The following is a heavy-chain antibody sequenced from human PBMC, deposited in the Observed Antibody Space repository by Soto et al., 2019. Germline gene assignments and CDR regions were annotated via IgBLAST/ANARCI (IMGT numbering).Heavy chain of an antibody. CDR2: IKSKTDGGTT. Sequence: PGGSLTLSCAASGFTFSNARMSWVRQAPGKGLEWVGRIKSKTDGGTTDYAALVKGRFTISRDDSKNTLYLQMNSLKTEDTAVYYCTTDDDRLLWFGEFNGRGQGTLVTVSS. J-gene: IGHJ4*02. CDR3: TTDDDRLLWFGEFNG. V-gene: IGHV3-15*01. CDR1: GFTFSNAR. D-gene: IGHD3-10*01.